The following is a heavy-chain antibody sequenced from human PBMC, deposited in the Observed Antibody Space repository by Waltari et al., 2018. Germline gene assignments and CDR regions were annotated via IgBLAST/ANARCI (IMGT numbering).Heavy chain of an antibody. CDR3: AREPPGY. CDR1: GGSISSGTYY. CDR2: IYTSGST. J-gene: IGHJ4*02. Sequence: QVQLQASGPGLVKPSQTMSLTCTVPGGSISSGTYYWSWIRQPAGKGLEWIGRIYTSGSTSYNPSLKSRVTISVDTTKNQFSLKLSSVTAADTAMYYCAREPPGYWGQGTLVTVSS. V-gene: IGHV4-61*02.